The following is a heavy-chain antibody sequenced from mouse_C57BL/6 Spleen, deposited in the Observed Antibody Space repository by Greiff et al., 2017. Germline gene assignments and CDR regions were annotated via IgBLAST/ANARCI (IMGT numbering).Heavy chain of an antibody. CDR2: IYPRSGNT. CDR1: GYTFTSYG. J-gene: IGHJ2*01. CDR3: ARGRDGSSYDEALGY. V-gene: IGHV1-81*01. D-gene: IGHD1-1*01. Sequence: QVQLQQSGAELARPGASVKLSCKASGYTFTSYGISWVKQRTGQGLEWIGEIYPRSGNTYYNEKFKGKATLTADKSSSTAYMELRSLTSEDSAVYFCARGRDGSSYDEALGYWGQGTTLTVSS.